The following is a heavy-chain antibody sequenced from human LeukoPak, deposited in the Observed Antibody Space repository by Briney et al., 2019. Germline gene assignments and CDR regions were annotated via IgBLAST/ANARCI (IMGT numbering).Heavy chain of an antibody. CDR3: AREVGSGTFDI. Sequence: ASVKVSCKASAYSLTDHYIHWVRQAPGEGLEWMGWISPNTGGTIYAQKFQGRVTMTRDTSIITAYMELTNLRSDDTALYYCAREVGSGTFDIWGQGTMVTVSS. CDR1: AYSLTDHY. CDR2: ISPNTGGT. J-gene: IGHJ3*02. D-gene: IGHD6-25*01. V-gene: IGHV1-2*02.